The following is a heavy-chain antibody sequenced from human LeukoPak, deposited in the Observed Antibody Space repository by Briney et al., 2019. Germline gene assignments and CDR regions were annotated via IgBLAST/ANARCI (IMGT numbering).Heavy chain of an antibody. D-gene: IGHD1-26*01. CDR1: GGSFSGYY. V-gene: IGHV4-34*01. J-gene: IGHJ5*02. CDR3: ARGRSRSLRNPLWHWFDP. Sequence: SETLSLTCAVYGGSFSGYYWSWIRQPPGKGLEWIGEINHSGSTNYNPSLKSRVTISVDTSKNQFSLKLSSVTAADTAVYYCARGRSRSLRNPLWHWFDPWGQGTLVTVSS. CDR2: INHSGST.